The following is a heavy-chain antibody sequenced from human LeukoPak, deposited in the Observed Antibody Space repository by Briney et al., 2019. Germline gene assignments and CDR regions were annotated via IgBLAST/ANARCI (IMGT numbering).Heavy chain of an antibody. CDR1: GGSFSGYY. Sequence: SETLSLTCAVYGGSFSGYYWSWIRQPAGKGLEWIGRIYTSGSTNYNPSLKSRVTMSVDTSKNQFSLKLSSVTAADTAVYYCARGEVGALNDAFDIWGQGTMVTVSS. CDR3: ARGEVGALNDAFDI. J-gene: IGHJ3*02. D-gene: IGHD1-26*01. V-gene: IGHV4-59*10. CDR2: IYTSGST.